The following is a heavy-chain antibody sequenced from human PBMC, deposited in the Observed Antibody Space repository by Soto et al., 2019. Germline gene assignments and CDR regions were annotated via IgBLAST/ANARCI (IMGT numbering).Heavy chain of an antibody. Sequence: QVQLVQSGAEVKKPGASVKVSGKASGYTLTSYGISWERQAPGQGIEWMGWISAYNGNTNYAQKLQGRVTMTTDTSTSTAYMELRSLRSDDTAVYYCARERDSYSCGWYDWFDPWGQGTLVTVSS. D-gene: IGHD6-19*01. CDR2: ISAYNGNT. CDR1: GYTLTSYG. V-gene: IGHV1-18*01. J-gene: IGHJ5*02. CDR3: ARERDSYSCGWYDWFDP.